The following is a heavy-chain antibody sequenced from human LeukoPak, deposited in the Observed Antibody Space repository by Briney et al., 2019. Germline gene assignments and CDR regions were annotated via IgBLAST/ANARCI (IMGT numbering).Heavy chain of an antibody. CDR3: ARLGSFTKTYYFDY. Sequence: PSETLSLTCTVSGGSISSSSYYWGWIRQPPGKGLQWIGSIYYSGSPYYSPSLKSRVTISVDTSKNQFSLKLSSVTAADTAVYYCARLGSFTKTYYFDYWGQGTLVTVSS. CDR2: IYYSGSP. J-gene: IGHJ4*02. CDR1: GGSISSSSYY. D-gene: IGHD3-10*01. V-gene: IGHV4-39*01.